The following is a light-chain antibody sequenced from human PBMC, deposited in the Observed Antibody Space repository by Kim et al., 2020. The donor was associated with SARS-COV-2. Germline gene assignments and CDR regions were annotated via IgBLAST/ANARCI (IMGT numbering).Light chain of an antibody. J-gene: IGLJ2*01. V-gene: IGLV2-14*03. CDR2: DDS. CDR1: SSDDVGYNY. CDR3: SSYTSSSTLVV. Sequence: QSITITSSATSSDDVGYNYVSWYQQHPGKAPKLLIYDDSNRPSGVSNRCSGSKSGNKASLTISGRQAEDEADYYCSSYTSSSTLVVFGGGTQLTVL.